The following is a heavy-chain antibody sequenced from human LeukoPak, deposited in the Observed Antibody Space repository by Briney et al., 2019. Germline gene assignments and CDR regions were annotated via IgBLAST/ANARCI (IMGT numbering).Heavy chain of an antibody. D-gene: IGHD2-2*01. V-gene: IGHV3-48*01. J-gene: IGHJ4*02. CDR2: IRGRSTTI. CDR3: ARDARSHCGTDACYGPYFDY. CDR1: GFSFSTSS. Sequence: GGSLRLSCAASGFSFSTSSMSWVRQTPGKGLEWISYIRGRSTTIYYADSVKGRFTISRDNARNSLYLQMNGLRAEDTGVYFCARDARSHCGTDACYGPYFDYWGQGSLVTVSS.